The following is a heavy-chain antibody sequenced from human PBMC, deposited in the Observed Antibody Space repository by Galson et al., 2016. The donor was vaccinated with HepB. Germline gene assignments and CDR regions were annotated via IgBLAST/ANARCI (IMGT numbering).Heavy chain of an antibody. J-gene: IGHJ6*02. CDR3: AKVLPYDTKGSNYYYYGMDV. CDR2: ISGSGVST. V-gene: IGHV3-23*01. CDR1: GFTFSSYA. Sequence: SLRLSCAASGFTFSSYAMNWVRQAPGKGLEWVSGISGSGVSTFYADSVKGRFTISRDNSKDTLYLQMNSLRAEDTALYYCAKVLPYDTKGSNYYYYGMDVWGLGTTVTVSS. D-gene: IGHD3-3*01.